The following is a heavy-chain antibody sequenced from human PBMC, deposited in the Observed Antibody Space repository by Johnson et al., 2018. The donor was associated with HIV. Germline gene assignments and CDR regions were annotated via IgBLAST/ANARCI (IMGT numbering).Heavy chain of an antibody. Sequence: VQLVESGGVVVQPGGSLRLSCAASGFTFDDYTMHWVRQAPGKGLEWVSLISWDGGSTYYADSVKGRFTISRDNSKNSLYLQMNSLRAEDTAVYYCAKCICGSSLIDAFDIWGQGTTVTVSS. CDR2: ISWDGGST. CDR3: AKCICGSSLIDAFDI. CDR1: GFTFDDYT. D-gene: IGHD6-13*01. J-gene: IGHJ3*02. V-gene: IGHV3-43*01.